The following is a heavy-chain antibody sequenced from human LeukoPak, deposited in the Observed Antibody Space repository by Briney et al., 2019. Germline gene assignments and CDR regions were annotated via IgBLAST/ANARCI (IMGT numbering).Heavy chain of an antibody. V-gene: IGHV4-31*03. CDR2: IYYSGST. Sequence: SETLSLTCTVSGGSISSGGYYWSWIRQHPGKGLEWIGYIYYSGSTYYNPSLKSRVTISVDTSKNQFSLKLSSVTAADTAVYYCARDVVPVDGDYYYYGMDVWGQGTTVTVSS. J-gene: IGHJ6*02. CDR3: ARDVVPVDGDYYYYGMDV. CDR1: GGSISSGGYY. D-gene: IGHD2-2*01.